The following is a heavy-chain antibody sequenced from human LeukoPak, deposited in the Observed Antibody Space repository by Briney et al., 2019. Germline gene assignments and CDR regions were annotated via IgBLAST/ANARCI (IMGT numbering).Heavy chain of an antibody. CDR3: AREAPRRVGATRHLDY. V-gene: IGHV3-21*01. J-gene: IGHJ4*02. D-gene: IGHD1-26*01. Sequence: AGGSLRLSCAASGFTFSSSAMSWVRQAPGKGLEWVSAISNNGGYTYYADSVKGRFTISRDNAKNSLYLQMNSLRAEDTAVYYCAREAPRRVGATRHLDYWGQGTLVTVSS. CDR1: GFTFSSSA. CDR2: ISNNGGYT.